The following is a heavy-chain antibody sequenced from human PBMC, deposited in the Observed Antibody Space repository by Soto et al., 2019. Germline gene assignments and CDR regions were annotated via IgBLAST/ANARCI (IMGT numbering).Heavy chain of an antibody. CDR1: GYTFTSYA. CDR2: INAGNGNT. J-gene: IGHJ6*02. Sequence: ASVKVSCKASGYTFTSYAMHWVRQAPGQRLEWMGWINAGNGNTKYSQKFQGRVTITRDTSASTAYMELSSLRSEDTAVYYCARHSPPFFYGSGPWDVWGQGTTVTVSS. CDR3: ARHSPPFFYGSGPWDV. D-gene: IGHD3-10*01. V-gene: IGHV1-3*01.